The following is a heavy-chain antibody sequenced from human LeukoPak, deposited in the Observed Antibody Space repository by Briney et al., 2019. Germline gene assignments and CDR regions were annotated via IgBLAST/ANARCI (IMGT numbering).Heavy chain of an antibody. CDR3: ARAPPLRGYYFDY. D-gene: IGHD3-16*01. CDR2: IYYSGST. V-gene: IGHV4-61*01. J-gene: IGHJ4*02. Sequence: SETLSLTCTVSGGSISSGSYYWSWIRQPPGKGLEWIGYIYYSGSTNYNPSLKSRVTISVDTSKNQFSLKLSSVTAADTAVYYCARAPPLRGYYFDYWGQGTLVTVSS. CDR1: GGSISSGSYY.